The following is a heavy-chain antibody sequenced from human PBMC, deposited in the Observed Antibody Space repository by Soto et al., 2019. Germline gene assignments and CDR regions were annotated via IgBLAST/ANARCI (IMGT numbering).Heavy chain of an antibody. CDR3: SKSMEYLQLLFDY. D-gene: IGHD1-1*01. CDR2: ISDDGTNK. V-gene: IGHV3-30*18. CDR1: GFRFSSYG. Sequence: QVQLVESGGGVVQPGRSLRLSCAASGFRFSSYGINWVRQAPGKGLEWVAVISDDGTNKYYVDSVKGRFTISRDNSKNTPYLQMNSLRADDTAVYYFSKSMEYLQLLFDYWGQGTLVTVSS. J-gene: IGHJ4*02.